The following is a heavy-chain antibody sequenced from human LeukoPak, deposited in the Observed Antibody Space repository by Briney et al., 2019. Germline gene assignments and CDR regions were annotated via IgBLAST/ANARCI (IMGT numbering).Heavy chain of an antibody. V-gene: IGHV1-18*01. CDR3: ASGRHYYDSSGYNFDY. Sequence: ASVKVSCKASGYTFTSYGISWVRQAPGQGLEWMGWISAYNGNTNYAQKLQGRVTMTTDTSTSTAYMELRSLRSDDTAVYYCASGRHYYDSSGYNFDYWGQGTLVTVSS. CDR2: ISAYNGNT. D-gene: IGHD3-22*01. J-gene: IGHJ4*02. CDR1: GYTFTSYG.